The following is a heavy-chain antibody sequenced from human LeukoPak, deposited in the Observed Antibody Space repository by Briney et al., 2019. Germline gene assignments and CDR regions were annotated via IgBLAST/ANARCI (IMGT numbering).Heavy chain of an antibody. Sequence: GGSLRLSCAASGFTVSSNYMSWVRQAPGKGLEWVSVIYSGGSTYYADSVKGRFTISRDNSKSTLYLQMNSLRADDTAVYYCAKLPYGSVDYWGQGTLVTVSS. J-gene: IGHJ4*01. D-gene: IGHD3-10*01. CDR3: AKLPYGSVDY. CDR1: GFTVSSNY. CDR2: IYSGGST. V-gene: IGHV3-66*01.